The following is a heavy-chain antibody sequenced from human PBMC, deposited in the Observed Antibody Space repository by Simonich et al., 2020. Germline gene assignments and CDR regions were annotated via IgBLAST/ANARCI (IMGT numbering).Heavy chain of an antibody. CDR3: AKEESYSSTSCYDAFDI. V-gene: IGHV3-23*01. D-gene: IGHD2-2*01. J-gene: IGHJ3*02. CDR2: LSGRGGSP. CDR1: GFTFSSYA. Sequence: EVQLLESGGGLVQPGGSLRLSCAASGFTFSSYAMSWVRQALGKGTEWVAALSGRGGSPNSADSVKGRFPISRDNSKNTLYLQMNSLRAEDTAVYYCAKEESYSSTSCYDAFDIWGQGTMVTVSS.